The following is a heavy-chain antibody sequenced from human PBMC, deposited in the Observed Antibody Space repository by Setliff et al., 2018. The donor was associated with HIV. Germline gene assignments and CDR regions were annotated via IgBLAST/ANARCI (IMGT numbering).Heavy chain of an antibody. CDR2: IYSSGRT. V-gene: IGHV4-4*07. J-gene: IGHJ4*02. CDR1: GGSFSDYY. Sequence: SETLSLTCTVSGGSFSDYYWSWIRQPAEKGLEWIGRIYSSGRTNYNPSLKSRVTISVDTSKNQFSLKLTSVTAADTAVYYCVRWYYCVSGACYRADYWGQGTMVTVSS. CDR3: VRWYYCVSGACYRADY. D-gene: IGHD2-21*02.